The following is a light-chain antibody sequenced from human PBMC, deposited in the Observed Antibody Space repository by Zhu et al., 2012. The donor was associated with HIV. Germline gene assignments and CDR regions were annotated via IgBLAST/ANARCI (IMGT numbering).Light chain of an antibody. CDR2: GSY. CDR1: QSVSSSY. J-gene: IGKJ2*01. V-gene: IGKV3-20*01. CDR3: QSYGSSLYT. Sequence: EIVLTQSPGTLSLSPGERATLSCRASQSVSSSYLAWYQQKPGQAPRLLIYGSYSRATGIPGRFSGSGSGTDFTLSISRLEPEDFAVYYCQSYGSSLYTFGQGTRLDI.